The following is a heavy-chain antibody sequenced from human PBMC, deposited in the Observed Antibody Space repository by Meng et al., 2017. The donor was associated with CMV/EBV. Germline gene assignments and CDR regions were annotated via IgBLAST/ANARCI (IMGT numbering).Heavy chain of an antibody. J-gene: IGHJ4*02. CDR3: ARDNRRGGVDY. Sequence: RRQESGPGLVKPYQTLSLTCTVSGGSISSGDYYWSWIRQPPGKGLEWIGYIYYSGSTYYNPSLKSRVTISVDTSKNQFSLKLSSVTAADTAVYYCARDNRRGGVDYWGQGTLVTVSS. CDR2: IYYSGST. D-gene: IGHD3-3*01. V-gene: IGHV4-30-4*08. CDR1: GGSISSGDYY.